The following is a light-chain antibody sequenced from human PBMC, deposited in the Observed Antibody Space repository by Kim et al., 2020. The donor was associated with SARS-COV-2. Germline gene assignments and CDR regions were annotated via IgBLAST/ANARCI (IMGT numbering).Light chain of an antibody. V-gene: IGLV1-47*01. CDR1: TSNIGSKY. CDR2: RNN. CDR3: AAWDDSLSGPV. Sequence: GQMVTISCSGSTSNIGSKYVYWYQQLPGTAPKLLIYRNNQRPSGVPDRFSGSKSGTSASLAISGLRSEDEADYYCAAWDDSLSGPVFGGGTKLTVL. J-gene: IGLJ3*02.